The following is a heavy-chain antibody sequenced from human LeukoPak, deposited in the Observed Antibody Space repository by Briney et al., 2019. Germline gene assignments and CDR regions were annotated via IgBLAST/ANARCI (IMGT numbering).Heavy chain of an antibody. J-gene: IGHJ4*02. CDR2: IQYDGDNK. D-gene: IGHD1-26*01. CDR3: AKRWDSPWSYLDL. V-gene: IGHV3-30*02. Sequence: GGSLRLSCVASGFTFTRSALHWVRQAPGKGLEWVVFIQYDGDNKYYADSVKGRFTISRDDSQNTLYLQMNSLTVEDTAVYYCAKRWDSPWSYLDLWGQGTLVTVSS. CDR1: GFTFTRSA.